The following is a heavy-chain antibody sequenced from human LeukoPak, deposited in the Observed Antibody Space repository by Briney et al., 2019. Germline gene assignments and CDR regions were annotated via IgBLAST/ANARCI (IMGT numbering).Heavy chain of an antibody. CDR2: INPNSGGT. J-gene: IGHJ3*02. V-gene: IGHV1-2*02. D-gene: IGHD6-19*01. Sequence: ASVKVPCKASGYTFTGYYMHWVRQAPGQGLEWMGWINPNSGGTNYAQKFQGRVTMTRDTSISTAYMELSRLRSDDTAVYYCARGIAVAGTDAFDIWGQGTMVTVSS. CDR3: ARGIAVAGTDAFDI. CDR1: GYTFTGYY.